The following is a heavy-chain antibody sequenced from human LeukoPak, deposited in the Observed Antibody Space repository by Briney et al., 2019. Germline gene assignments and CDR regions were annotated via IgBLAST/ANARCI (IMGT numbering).Heavy chain of an antibody. J-gene: IGHJ4*02. V-gene: IGHV3-23*01. Sequence: SGGSLRLSCAASGFTFNSYAMHWVRQAPGKGLEWVSAISGSGDSAHYADSVKGRFFISRDNSKNTVYLQMNSLRAEDTAVYYCAKDLRYSGTYTGFDYWGQGTLVTVSS. CDR1: GFTFNSYA. CDR3: AKDLRYSGTYTGFDY. CDR2: ISGSGDSA. D-gene: IGHD1-26*01.